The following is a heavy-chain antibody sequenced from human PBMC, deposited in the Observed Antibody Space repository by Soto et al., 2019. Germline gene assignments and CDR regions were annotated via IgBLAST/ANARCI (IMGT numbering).Heavy chain of an antibody. CDR3: ARAGGSSSPYYYGMDV. V-gene: IGHV3-30-3*01. Sequence: HPGGSLRLSCAASGFTFSSYAMHWVRQAPGKGLEWVAVISYDGSNKYYADSVKGRFTISRDNSKNTLYLQMNSLRAEDTAVYYCARAGGSSSPYYYGMDVWGQGTTVTVSS. J-gene: IGHJ6*01. D-gene: IGHD6-6*01. CDR2: ISYDGSNK. CDR1: GFTFSSYA.